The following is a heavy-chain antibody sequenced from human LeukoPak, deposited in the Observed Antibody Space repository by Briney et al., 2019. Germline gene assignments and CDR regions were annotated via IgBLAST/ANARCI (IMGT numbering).Heavy chain of an antibody. V-gene: IGHV3-72*01. CDR2: TKSKADSYTT. J-gene: IGHJ4*02. D-gene: IGHD7-27*01. CDR1: GFILSDHY. Sequence: GGSLRLSCAASGFILSDHYMDWVRQAPGKGREWVGSTKSKADSYTTEYAASVKGRFTISRDDSKNSLDLQMNSLRTEDTGVYYCARSVYGDYYFDYWGQGILVTVAS. CDR3: ARSVYGDYYFDY.